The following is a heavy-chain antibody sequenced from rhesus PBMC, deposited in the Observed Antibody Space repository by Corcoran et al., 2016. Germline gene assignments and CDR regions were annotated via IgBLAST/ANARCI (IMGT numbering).Heavy chain of an antibody. CDR2: INGNSGTT. J-gene: IGHJ4*01. CDR1: GASLRSKW. CDR3: GRPWDY. Sequence: QVQLQESGPGLVKPSETLSLTCTVSGASLRSKWWSWVRQAPGKGLECIGEINGNSGTTNYNPSLKSRVTISKDASKNQFSLKLSSMTVADTAVYYCGRPWDYWGQGVLVTVSS. V-gene: IGHV4-80*01.